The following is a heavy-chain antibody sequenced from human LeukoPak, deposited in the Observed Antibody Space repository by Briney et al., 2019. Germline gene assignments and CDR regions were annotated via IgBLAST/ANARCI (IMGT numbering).Heavy chain of an antibody. D-gene: IGHD6-19*01. CDR3: ATPYTSGWYNY. CDR1: GFTFSSYG. V-gene: IGHV3-23*01. J-gene: IGHJ4*02. CDR2: ISGSGGST. Sequence: GGSLRLSCAASGFTFSSYGMSWVRLAPGKGLEWVSAISGSGGSTYYADSVKGWFTISRDNSKNTLYLQMNSLRAEDTAVYYCATPYTSGWYNYWGQGTLVTVSS.